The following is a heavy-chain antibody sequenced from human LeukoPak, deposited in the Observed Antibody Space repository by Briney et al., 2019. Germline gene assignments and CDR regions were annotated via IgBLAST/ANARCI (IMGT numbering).Heavy chain of an antibody. J-gene: IGHJ4*02. CDR1: GGTFGSYA. Sequence: GASVKVSCKASGGTFGSYAISWVRQAPGQGLEWMGGIIPIFGTANYAQKFQGRVTITADESTSTAYMELSSLRSEDTAVYYCAGRWLVLYYFDYWGQGTLVTVSS. D-gene: IGHD6-19*01. CDR3: AGRWLVLYYFDY. CDR2: IIPIFGTA. V-gene: IGHV1-69*13.